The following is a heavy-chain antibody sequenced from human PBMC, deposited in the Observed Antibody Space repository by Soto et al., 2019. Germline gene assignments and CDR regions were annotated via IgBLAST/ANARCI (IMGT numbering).Heavy chain of an antibody. CDR1: GYSFTSYW. J-gene: IGHJ6*02. Sequence: PGESLKISCKGSGYSFTSYWIGWVRQMPGKGLEWMGIIYPGDSDTRYSPSFQGQVTISADKSISTAYLQWSSLKASDTAMYYCARDILSSPYYYYGMDVWGQGTTLTVSS. CDR3: ARDILSSPYYYYGMDV. CDR2: IYPGDSDT. V-gene: IGHV5-51*01.